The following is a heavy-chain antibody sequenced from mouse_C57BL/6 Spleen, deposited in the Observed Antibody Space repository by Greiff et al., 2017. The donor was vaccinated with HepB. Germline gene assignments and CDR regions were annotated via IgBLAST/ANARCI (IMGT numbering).Heavy chain of an antibody. CDR1: GFTFSNYW. Sequence: EVKLEESGGGLVQPGGSMKLSCVASGFTFSNYWMNWVRQSPEKGLEWVAQIRLKSDNYATHYAESVKGRFTISRDDSKSSVYLQMNNLRAEDTGIYYCTRWLLPYYFDYWGQGTTLTVSS. CDR3: TRWLLPYYFDY. V-gene: IGHV6-3*01. D-gene: IGHD2-3*01. J-gene: IGHJ2*01. CDR2: IRLKSDNYAT.